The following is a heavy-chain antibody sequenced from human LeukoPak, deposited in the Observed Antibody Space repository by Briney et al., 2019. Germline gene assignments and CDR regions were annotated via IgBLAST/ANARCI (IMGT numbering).Heavy chain of an antibody. J-gene: IGHJ4*02. CDR1: GFTFSTYG. CDR3: AIPGGSGYYIY. CDR2: ISYDGSNK. V-gene: IGHV3-30*03. Sequence: GGSLRLSCAASGFTFSTYGMHWVRQAPGKGLEWVAVISYDGSNKYYADSVKGRFTISRDNSKNTLYLQMNSLRAEDTAVYYCAIPGGSGYYIYWGQGTLVTVSS. D-gene: IGHD3-22*01.